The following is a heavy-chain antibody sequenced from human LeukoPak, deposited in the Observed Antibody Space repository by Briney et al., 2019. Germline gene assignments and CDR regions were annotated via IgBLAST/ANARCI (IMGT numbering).Heavy chain of an antibody. CDR1: GYTFTSYG. Sequence: GASVKVSCKASGYTFTSYGISWVRQAPGQGLEWMGWISAYNGNTNYAQKLQGRVTMTMNTSISTAYMELSSLRSEDTAVYYCARGLLGFMRSDYSNYWDNWFDPWGQGTLVTVSS. CDR2: ISAYNGNT. J-gene: IGHJ5*02. V-gene: IGHV1-18*01. CDR3: ARGLLGFMRSDYSNYWDNWFDP. D-gene: IGHD4-11*01.